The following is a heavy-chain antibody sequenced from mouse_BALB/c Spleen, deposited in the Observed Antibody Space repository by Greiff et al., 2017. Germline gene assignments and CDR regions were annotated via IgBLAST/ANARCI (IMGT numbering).Heavy chain of an antibody. CDR1: GFSLTGYG. J-gene: IGHJ2*01. D-gene: IGHD3-1*01. CDR2: IWGDGST. CDR3: ARDRGSSGYGNYFDY. V-gene: IGHV2-6-7*01. Sequence: VNLVESGPGLVAPSQSLSITCTVSGFSLTGYGVNWVRQPPGKGLEWLGMIWGDGSTDYNSALKSRLSISKDNSKSQVFLKMNSLQTDDTARYYCARDRGSSGYGNYFDYWGQGTTLTVSS.